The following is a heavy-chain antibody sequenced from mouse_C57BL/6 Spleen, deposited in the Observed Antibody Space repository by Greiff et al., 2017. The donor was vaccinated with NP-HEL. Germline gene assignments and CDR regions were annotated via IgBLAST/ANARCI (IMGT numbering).Heavy chain of an antibody. CDR2: IDPEDGET. D-gene: IGHD1-1*01. V-gene: IGHV14-2*01. Sequence: EVQLQQSGAELVKPGASVKLSCTASGFNIKDYYMHWVKQRPEQGLEWIGRIDPEDGETKYAPKFQGKATITADTSSNTAYLQLSSLTSEDTAVYYCASDYDGSSSQAWFAYWGQRTLVTVSA. J-gene: IGHJ3*01. CDR1: GFNIKDYY. CDR3: ASDYDGSSSQAWFAY.